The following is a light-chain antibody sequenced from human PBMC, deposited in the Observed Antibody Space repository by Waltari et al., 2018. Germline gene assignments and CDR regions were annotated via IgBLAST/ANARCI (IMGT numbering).Light chain of an antibody. CDR2: GIF. V-gene: IGKV3-20*01. J-gene: IGKJ1*01. Sequence: EIVLTQSPGTLSLSPGERATLSCRTSQSVSRALAWYQQKPGTAPRLLIYGIFNRATGIPDRFSGSGSGTDFSLTISRLEPEDFAVYYCQHYVMLPVTFGQGTRVEVK. CDR1: QSVSRA. CDR3: QHYVMLPVT.